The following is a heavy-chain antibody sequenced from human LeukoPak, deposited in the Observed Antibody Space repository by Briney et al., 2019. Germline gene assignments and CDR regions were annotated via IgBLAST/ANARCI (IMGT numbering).Heavy chain of an antibody. J-gene: IGHJ3*02. D-gene: IGHD3-3*01. Sequence: ASVKVSCKASGYTFTSYGISWVRQAPGQGFEWMGWISAYNGNTNYAQKLQGRVTMTTDTSTSTAYMELRSLRSDDTAVYYCARDSKLRFLELLTEEAFYIWGQGTMVTVSS. V-gene: IGHV1-18*01. CDR2: ISAYNGNT. CDR3: ARDSKLRFLELLTEEAFYI. CDR1: GYTFTSYG.